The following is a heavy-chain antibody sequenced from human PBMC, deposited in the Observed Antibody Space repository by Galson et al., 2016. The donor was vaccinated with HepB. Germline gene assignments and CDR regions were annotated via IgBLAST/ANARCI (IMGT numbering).Heavy chain of an antibody. J-gene: IGHJ5*02. Sequence: ETLSLTCTVSGASIISTNYNWGWIRQPPGKGLEWIASIFHTGRSDYNPSLQNRVTISVDTSMNRFSLSLRSVSTADTATYFCARHPTGYPNWFDRWGHGTLVVVSS. CDR3: ARHPTGYPNWFDR. D-gene: IGHD3-9*01. CDR2: IFHTGRS. V-gene: IGHV4-39*01. CDR1: GASIISTNYN.